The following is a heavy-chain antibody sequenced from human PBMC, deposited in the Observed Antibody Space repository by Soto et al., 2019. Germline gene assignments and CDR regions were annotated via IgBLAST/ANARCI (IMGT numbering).Heavy chain of an antibody. CDR2: ISGSGGST. D-gene: IGHD4-17*01. Sequence: EVQLLESGGGLVQPGGSLRLSCAASGFTFSSYAMSWVRQAPGKGLEWVSAISGSGGSTYYADSVKGRFTISRDNSKNTLYLQMNSLRAEDTAVYYCVKDGAHYGDYARYSDLWGRGTLVTVSS. V-gene: IGHV3-23*01. CDR1: GFTFSSYA. CDR3: VKDGAHYGDYARYSDL. J-gene: IGHJ2*01.